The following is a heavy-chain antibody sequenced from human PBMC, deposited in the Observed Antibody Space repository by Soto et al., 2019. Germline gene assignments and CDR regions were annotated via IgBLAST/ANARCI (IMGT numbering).Heavy chain of an antibody. CDR2: ISAYNGNT. V-gene: IGHV1-18*01. CDR3: ATLYGSGSPTFYYHYGMDV. J-gene: IGHJ6*02. Sequence: ASVKVSCKASGYTFTSYGISWVRQAPGQGLEWMGWISAYNGNTNYAQKLQGRVTMTTDTSTSTAYMELRSLRSDDTAVYYCATLYGSGSPTFYYHYGMDVWGQGTTVTVSS. CDR1: GYTFTSYG. D-gene: IGHD3-10*01.